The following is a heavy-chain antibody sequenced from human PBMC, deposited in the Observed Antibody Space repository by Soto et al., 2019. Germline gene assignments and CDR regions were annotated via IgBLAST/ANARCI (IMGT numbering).Heavy chain of an antibody. Sequence: AETLSPTCMVSDSAVSGSSWGGWIRQPPGKGLGWIGYISYTGTTYYNPSLKGRVTMSVDKSKNQFSLQLSSVNAVDTAVYYCARPPLRSGNFDAWGQGTLVTVSS. D-gene: IGHD1-26*01. J-gene: IGHJ4*01. CDR2: ISYTGTT. CDR1: DSAVSGSSW. CDR3: ARPPLRSGNFDA. V-gene: IGHV4-28*01.